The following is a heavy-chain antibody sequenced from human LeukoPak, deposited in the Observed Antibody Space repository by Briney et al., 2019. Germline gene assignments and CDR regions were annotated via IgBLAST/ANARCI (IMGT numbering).Heavy chain of an antibody. V-gene: IGHV3-21*01. CDR1: GFTFSSYG. CDR3: ARVDPRGMDV. J-gene: IGHJ6*02. D-gene: IGHD5-12*01. CDR2: ISSSSSYI. Sequence: GGSLRLSCAASGFTFSSYGMHWVRQAPGKGLEWVSSISSSSSYIYYADSVKGRFTISRDNAKNSLYLQMNSLRAEDTAVYYCARVDPRGMDVWGQGTTVTVSS.